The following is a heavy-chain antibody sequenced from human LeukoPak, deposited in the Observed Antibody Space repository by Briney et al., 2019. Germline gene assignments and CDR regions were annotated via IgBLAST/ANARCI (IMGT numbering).Heavy chain of an antibody. CDR1: GGSLNDYY. V-gene: IGHV4-34*01. CDR3: ASLPTGYSSTDYYGIDV. J-gene: IGHJ6*01. D-gene: IGHD2-15*01. Sequence: SETLSLTCAVYGGSLNDYYWSWVRQPPGKGLKWIGEINHSESTNYNPSLKSRVTMSVDTSKNQFSLKVRSVTATDTAVYYCASLPTGYSSTDYYGIDVWGQGTTVTVSS. CDR2: INHSEST.